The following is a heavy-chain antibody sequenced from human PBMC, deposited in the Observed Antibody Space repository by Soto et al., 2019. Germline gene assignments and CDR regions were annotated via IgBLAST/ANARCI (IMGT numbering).Heavy chain of an antibody. V-gene: IGHV3-23*01. Sequence: GGSLRLSCTASGFTFSNYAMGWVRQAPGKGLEWVSTFGASGGTYYADSVKGRFTISRDTSRNTLYLQMDSLRAEDTALYYCTLRGRYYFDYWGQGTLVTVSS. CDR2: FGASGGT. CDR1: GFTFSNYA. J-gene: IGHJ4*02. CDR3: TLRGRYYFDY.